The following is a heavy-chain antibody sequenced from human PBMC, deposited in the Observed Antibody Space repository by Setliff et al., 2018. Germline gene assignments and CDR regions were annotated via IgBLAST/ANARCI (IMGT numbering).Heavy chain of an antibody. D-gene: IGHD2-15*01. V-gene: IGHV3-72*01. CDR2: SRDKASSYTT. CDR1: GFIFSDHY. J-gene: IGHJ4*02. Sequence: GGSLRLSCAASGFIFSDHYMDWVRQAPGRGLEWVARSRDKASSYTTEYAAPVKGRFIIGRDNSKNSVYLQMNSLKTEDAAVYYCARTCSGSGCYAGLESWGQGTPVTVSS. CDR3: ARTCSGSGCYAGLES.